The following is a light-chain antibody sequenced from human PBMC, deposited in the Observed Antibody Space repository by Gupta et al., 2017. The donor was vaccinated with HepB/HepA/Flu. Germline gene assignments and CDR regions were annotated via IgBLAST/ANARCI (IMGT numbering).Light chain of an antibody. V-gene: IGKV3D-20*01. CDR3: QQYGSSPGT. CDR1: QRVSSSY. J-gene: IGKJ4*01. Sequence: VLTQSPATLSLSPGERATLSCGASQRVSSSYLAWYQQKPGLAPRLLIYDASSRATGIPDRFSGSGSGTDFTLTISRLEPEDFAVYYCQQYGSSPGTFGGGTKVEIK. CDR2: DAS.